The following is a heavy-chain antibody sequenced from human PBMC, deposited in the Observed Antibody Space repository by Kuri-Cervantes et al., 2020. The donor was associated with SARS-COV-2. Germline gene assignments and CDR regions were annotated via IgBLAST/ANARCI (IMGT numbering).Heavy chain of an antibody. CDR1: GGPISSSSYY. CDR2: SYYSGST. J-gene: IGHJ4*02. CDR3: ARVGEYSSSLDY. V-gene: IGHV4-39*07. Sequence: ESLKISCTVSGGPISSSSYYWGWIRQPPGKGLEWIGSSYYSGSTYYNPSLKSRVTISVDTSKNQFSLKLSSVTAADTAVYYCARVGEYSSSLDYWGQGTLVTVSS. D-gene: IGHD6-13*01.